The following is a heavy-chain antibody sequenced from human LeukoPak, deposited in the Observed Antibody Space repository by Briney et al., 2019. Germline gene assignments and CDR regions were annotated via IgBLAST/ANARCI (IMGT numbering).Heavy chain of an antibody. CDR3: AREARGSGRDFDY. V-gene: IGHV3-11*01. J-gene: IGHJ4*02. D-gene: IGHD1-26*01. CDR1: GFTFSDYY. Sequence: PGGSLRLSCAASGFTFSDYYMSWIRQAPGKGLEWVSYISSDSTRYYADSVKGRFTISRDNARNSLYLQMNSLRDEDTAVYFCAREARGSGRDFDYWGQGILVTVSS. CDR2: ISSDSTR.